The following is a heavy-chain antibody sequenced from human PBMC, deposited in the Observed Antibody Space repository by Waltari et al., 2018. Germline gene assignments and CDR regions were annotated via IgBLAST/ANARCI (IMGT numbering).Heavy chain of an antibody. CDR3: VKVIENWNDAVGFDY. D-gene: IGHD1-1*01. CDR2: ISWNSGII. Sequence: EVQVVQSGGGLVQPGRSLRLSCAASGFTFDDYAMHWVRQTPGKGLEWGSGISWNSGIIGYADSVKGRFTISRDNAKNSLYLQMDSLRAEDSALYFCVKVIENWNDAVGFDYWGQGSLVTVSS. V-gene: IGHV3-9*01. CDR1: GFTFDDYA. J-gene: IGHJ4*02.